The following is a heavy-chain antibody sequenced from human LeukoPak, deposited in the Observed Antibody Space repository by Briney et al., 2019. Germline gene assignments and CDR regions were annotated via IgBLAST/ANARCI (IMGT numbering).Heavy chain of an antibody. D-gene: IGHD3-10*01. Sequence: EASVKVSCKASGGAFSSYAISWVRQAPGQGLEWMGRIIPIFGTANYAQKFQGRVTITTDESTSTAYMELSSLRSEDTAVYYCARDRVLLGYYWGQGTLVTVSS. CDR1: GGAFSSYA. CDR3: ARDRVLLGYY. CDR2: IIPIFGTA. J-gene: IGHJ4*02. V-gene: IGHV1-69*05.